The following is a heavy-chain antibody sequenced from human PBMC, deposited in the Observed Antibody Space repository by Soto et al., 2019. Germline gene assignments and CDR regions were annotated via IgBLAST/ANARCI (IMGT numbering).Heavy chain of an antibody. Sequence: EVQLVESGGGVVRPGGSLRLSCAASGFSFDDYGMSWVRQAPGKGLEWVSGIKWNGGSTGYADSVKGRFTISRDNAKNSMYLQMNNLRPEDTAFYYCAREFLAAIDYWGQGTLVTVSS. CDR2: IKWNGGST. J-gene: IGHJ4*02. D-gene: IGHD6-25*01. V-gene: IGHV3-20*04. CDR3: AREFLAAIDY. CDR1: GFSFDDYG.